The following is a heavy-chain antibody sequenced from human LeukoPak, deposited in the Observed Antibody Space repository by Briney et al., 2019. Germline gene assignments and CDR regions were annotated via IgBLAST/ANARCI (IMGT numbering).Heavy chain of an antibody. J-gene: IGHJ4*02. Sequence: SETLSLTCTVSGDSIRRDNYYWAWIRQPPGKGLEWIGSIYYSGSTYYNPSLKSRVSISVDPSKSQFSLKLTSVTAADTAVYYCATHPLLDYWGQGSLVTVSS. CDR1: GDSIRRDNYY. V-gene: IGHV4-39*01. CDR3: ATHPLLDY. D-gene: IGHD3-16*02. CDR2: IYYSGST.